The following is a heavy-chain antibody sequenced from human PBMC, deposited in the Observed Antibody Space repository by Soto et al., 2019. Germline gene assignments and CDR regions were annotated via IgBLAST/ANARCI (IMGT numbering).Heavy chain of an antibody. CDR3: ASAPYSNYGYCYYGMDV. J-gene: IGHJ6*02. D-gene: IGHD4-4*01. Sequence: KQSQTLSLTCAISGDSVSSNSAAWNWIRQSPSRGLEWLGRTYYRSKWYNDYAVSVKSRITINPDTSKNQFSLQLNSVTPEDTAVYYCASAPYSNYGYCYYGMDVGGQGTTVTVSS. V-gene: IGHV6-1*01. CDR2: TYYRSKWYN. CDR1: GDSVSSNSAA.